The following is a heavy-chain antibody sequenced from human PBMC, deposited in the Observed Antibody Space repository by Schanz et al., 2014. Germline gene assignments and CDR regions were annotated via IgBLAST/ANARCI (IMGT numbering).Heavy chain of an antibody. Sequence: QVQLVQSGAEVKKPGVSVKVSCKASGYTFTTYYIHWVRQAPGQGLEWMGKINPSSGTTRIAQNCQGRLTMTRDTSTSTVYMELSSLRSEDTAVYYCARDGEAAAGCDYWGQGTLVTVSS. D-gene: IGHD6-13*01. V-gene: IGHV1-46*03. CDR1: GYTFTTYY. CDR2: INPSSGTT. CDR3: ARDGEAAAGCDY. J-gene: IGHJ4*02.